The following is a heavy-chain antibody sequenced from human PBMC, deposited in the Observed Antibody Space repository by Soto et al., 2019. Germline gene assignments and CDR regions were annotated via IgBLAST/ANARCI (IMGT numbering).Heavy chain of an antibody. CDR2: INHSGST. CDR3: ARGMDIVVVPAAIRLYYFDY. CDR1: GGSFSGYY. Sequence: SETLSLTCAVYGGSFSGYYWSWIRQPPGKGLEWIGEINHSGSTNYNPSLKSRVTISVDTSKNQFSLKLSSVTAADTAVYYCARGMDIVVVPAAIRLYYFDYWGQGTLVTVSP. D-gene: IGHD2-2*02. V-gene: IGHV4-34*01. J-gene: IGHJ4*02.